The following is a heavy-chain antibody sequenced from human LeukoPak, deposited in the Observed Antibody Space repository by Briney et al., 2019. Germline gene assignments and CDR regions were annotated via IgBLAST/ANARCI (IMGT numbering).Heavy chain of an antibody. Sequence: ASVKVSCKASGGTFSSYAISWVRQAPGQGLEWMGRIIPILGIANYAQKLQGRVTMTRDTSTSTVYMELSSPRSEDTAVYYCARETYDSSGYFIYYFDYWGQGTLVTVSS. J-gene: IGHJ4*02. CDR3: ARETYDSSGYFIYYFDY. CDR1: GGTFSSYA. CDR2: IIPILGIA. D-gene: IGHD3-22*01. V-gene: IGHV1-69*04.